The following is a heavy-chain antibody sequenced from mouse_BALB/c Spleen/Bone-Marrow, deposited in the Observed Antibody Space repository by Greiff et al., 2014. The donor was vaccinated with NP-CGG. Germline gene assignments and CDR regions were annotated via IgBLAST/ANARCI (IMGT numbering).Heavy chain of an antibody. Sequence: QVQLKQSGPELVKPGASVKISCKASGYTFTDYCINWVKQKPGQGLGWIGWIYPGSGNTQYNEKFKGKATLTVDASSNTAYMQLSSLTSEGTAVYFCARPPYYYGSRPYWYFDVWGAGTTVTVSS. CDR3: ARPPYYYGSRPYWYFDV. CDR1: GYTFTDYC. J-gene: IGHJ1*01. CDR2: IYPGSGNT. D-gene: IGHD1-1*01. V-gene: IGHV1-84*02.